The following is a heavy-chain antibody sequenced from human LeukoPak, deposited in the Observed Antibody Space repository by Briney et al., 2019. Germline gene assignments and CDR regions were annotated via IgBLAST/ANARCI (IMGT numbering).Heavy chain of an antibody. CDR3: ARDLSRYGDPIDY. V-gene: IGHV1-2*06. CDR2: INPNSGGT. CDR1: GDTFTGYY. Sequence: ASVKVSCKASGDTFTGYYMHWVRQAPGQGLEWMGRINPNSGGTNYAQKFQGRVTMTRDTSISTAYMELSRLRSDDTAVYYCARDLSRYGDPIDYCGQGTLVTVSS. J-gene: IGHJ4*02. D-gene: IGHD4-17*01.